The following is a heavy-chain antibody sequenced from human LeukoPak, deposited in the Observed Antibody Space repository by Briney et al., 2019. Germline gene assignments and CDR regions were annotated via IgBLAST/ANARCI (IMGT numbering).Heavy chain of an antibody. CDR2: IVPIFGTT. CDR1: GDTFTNYA. V-gene: IGHV1-69*06. D-gene: IGHD6-13*01. J-gene: IGHJ4*02. Sequence: SVSVSCKVSGDTFTNYAVSGVRQARRQGLEWRGSIVPIFGTTDLPRKFQGRVTITADTSTTTAYMELTSLKSEDTALYYCAAYSTSPNLDYWGQATLVTVSS. CDR3: AAYSTSPNLDY.